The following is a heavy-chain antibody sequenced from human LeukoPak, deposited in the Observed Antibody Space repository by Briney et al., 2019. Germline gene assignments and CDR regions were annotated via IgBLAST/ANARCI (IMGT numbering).Heavy chain of an antibody. D-gene: IGHD6-13*01. CDR3: AKDNVAAAGRYFDY. J-gene: IGHJ4*02. CDR1: GFTFSSYA. CDR2: ISGSGGGT. Sequence: GGSLRLSCAASGFTFSSYAMNWVRQAPGKGLEWVSVISGSGGGTNYADSVKGRFTISRDNSKNTLYLQMHSLRAEDTAVYYCAKDNVAAAGRYFDYWGQGTLVTVSS. V-gene: IGHV3-23*01.